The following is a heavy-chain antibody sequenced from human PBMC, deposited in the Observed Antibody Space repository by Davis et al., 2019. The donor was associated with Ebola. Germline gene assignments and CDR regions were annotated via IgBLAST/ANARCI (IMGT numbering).Heavy chain of an antibody. J-gene: IGHJ4*02. V-gene: IGHV1-3*01. CDR3: AKNKMISIAAAGTGVSYFDY. CDR2: INAGNGNT. D-gene: IGHD6-13*01. CDR1: GYTFTSYA. Sequence: ASVKVSCKASGYTFTSYAMNWVRQAPGQRLEWMGWINAGNGNTKYSQKFQGRVTITRDTSASTAYMELSSLRSEDTAVYYCAKNKMISIAAAGTGVSYFDYWGQGTLVTVSS.